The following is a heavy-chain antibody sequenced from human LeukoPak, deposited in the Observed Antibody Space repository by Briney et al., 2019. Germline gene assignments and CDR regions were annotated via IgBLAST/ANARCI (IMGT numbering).Heavy chain of an antibody. CDR2: ISGSGGST. CDR3: AKLPTIFRVVMRPGYYFDY. V-gene: IGHV3-23*01. CDR1: GFTFSSYA. J-gene: IGHJ4*02. D-gene: IGHD3-3*01. Sequence: GGSLRLSCVASGFTFSSYAMSWVRQAPGKGLEWVSAISGSGGSTYYADSVKGRFTISRDNSKNTLYLQMNSLRAEDTAVYYCAKLPTIFRVVMRPGYYFDYWGQGTLVTVSS.